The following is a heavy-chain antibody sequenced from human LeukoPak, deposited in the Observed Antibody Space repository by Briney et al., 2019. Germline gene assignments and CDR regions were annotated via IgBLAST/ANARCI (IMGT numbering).Heavy chain of an antibody. CDR3: AKDGRGVVTNWFDH. J-gene: IGHJ5*02. Sequence: PGGSLRLSCAASGFTFSSYAMSWVRQAPGKGREWGSAISGSGGSTYYADSVKGRFTISRDNSKNTLYLQMNSLRAEDTAVYYCAKDGRGVVTNWFDHWGQGTLVTVSS. V-gene: IGHV3-23*01. CDR1: GFTFSSYA. D-gene: IGHD3-3*01. CDR2: ISGSGGST.